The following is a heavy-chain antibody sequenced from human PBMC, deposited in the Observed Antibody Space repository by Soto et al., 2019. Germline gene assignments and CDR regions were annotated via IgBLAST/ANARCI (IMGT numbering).Heavy chain of an antibody. CDR2: IGGSGSIT. D-gene: IGHD5-12*01. CDR3: AKNPSGYDSFDY. Sequence: EVQLLESGGGLVQPGGSLRLSCAASGFTFSSFAMTWLRRAPGKGLEWVSVIGGSGSITYYADSVKGRFTISRDNSKNTLYLQVNSRRAEDTAVYYCAKNPSGYDSFDYWGQGTLVTVSS. CDR1: GFTFSSFA. V-gene: IGHV3-23*01. J-gene: IGHJ4*02.